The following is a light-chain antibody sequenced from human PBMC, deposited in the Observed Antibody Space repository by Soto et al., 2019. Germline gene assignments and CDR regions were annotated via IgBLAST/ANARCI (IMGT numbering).Light chain of an antibody. J-gene: IGKJ4*01. Sequence: IVLTQSPGTLSLSPWERATLSCRASQSVSSNYLAWYQQKPGQAPRLLFYGASNRATGIPDRFSGSGSGTDFTLTISKLEPEDFAVYYCQQYGTSPLTFGGGTKVDIK. V-gene: IGKV3-20*01. CDR2: GAS. CDR1: QSVSSNY. CDR3: QQYGTSPLT.